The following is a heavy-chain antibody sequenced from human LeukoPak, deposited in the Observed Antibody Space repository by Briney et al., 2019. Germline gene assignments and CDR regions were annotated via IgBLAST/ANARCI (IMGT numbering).Heavy chain of an antibody. CDR3: AKGPHYYGSGSLYNFDY. Sequence: GRSLRLCCAASGFTFDDYAMHWVRQAPGKGLEWVSGISWNSGSIGYADSVKGRFTISRDNAKNSLFLQMNSLRTEDTALYYCAKGPHYYGSGSLYNFDYWGQGTLVTVSS. J-gene: IGHJ4*02. CDR1: GFTFDDYA. D-gene: IGHD3-10*01. CDR2: ISWNSGSI. V-gene: IGHV3-9*01.